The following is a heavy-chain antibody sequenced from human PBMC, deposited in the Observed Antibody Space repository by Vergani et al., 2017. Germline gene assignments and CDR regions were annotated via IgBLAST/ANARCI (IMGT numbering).Heavy chain of an antibody. CDR3: TSDGLDDSYAYFDY. CDR1: GFTLGDYA. CDR2: IWSKPYGGTT. J-gene: IGHJ4*02. V-gene: IGHV3-49*04. Sequence: EVHLVESGGGLVQPGRSLRLSCSGSGFTLGDYAMTWVRQAPGKGLEWVAFIWSKPYGGTTEYAASVKGRFTISRDDSKSIAYLQMSSLKAEDTAVYYCTSDGLDDSYAYFDYWGQGTLVTVSP. D-gene: IGHD3-16*01.